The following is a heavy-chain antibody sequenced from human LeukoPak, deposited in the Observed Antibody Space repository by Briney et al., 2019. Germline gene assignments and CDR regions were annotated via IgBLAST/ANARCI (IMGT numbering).Heavy chain of an antibody. CDR2: IYSGGST. CDR3: ARRYGSGTSIDY. D-gene: IGHD3-10*01. J-gene: IGHJ4*02. CDR1: GFTFINYI. V-gene: IGHV3-53*01. Sequence: GGSPRLSCAASGFTFINYIMTWVRQAPGKGLEWVSVIYSGGSTYYADSVKGRFTISRDNSKNTLYLQMNSLRAEDTAVYYCARRYGSGTSIDYWGQGTLVTVSS.